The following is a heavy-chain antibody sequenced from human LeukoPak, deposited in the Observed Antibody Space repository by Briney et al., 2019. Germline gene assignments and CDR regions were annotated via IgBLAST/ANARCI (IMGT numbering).Heavy chain of an antibody. CDR3: AKLPGESDLGYFDWLLFDY. Sequence: PGGSLRLSCAASGFTFSSYGMSWVRQAPGKGLEWVSAISGSGGSTYYADSVKGRFTISRDNSKNTLYLQMNSLRAEDTAVYYCAKLPGESDLGYFDWLLFDYWGQGTLVTVSS. CDR2: ISGSGGST. D-gene: IGHD3-9*01. J-gene: IGHJ4*02. V-gene: IGHV3-23*01. CDR1: GFTFSSYG.